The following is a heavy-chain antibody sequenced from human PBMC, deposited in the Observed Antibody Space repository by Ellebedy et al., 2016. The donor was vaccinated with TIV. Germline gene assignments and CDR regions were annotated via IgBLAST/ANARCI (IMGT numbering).Heavy chain of an antibody. D-gene: IGHD6-19*01. CDR2: ISSSSTI. CDR3: ARESRIAVAHGMDV. CDR1: GFTFSDYY. Sequence: GGSLRLXXAASGFTFSDYYMNWVRQAPGKGLEWVSSISSSSTIYYADSVKGRFTISRDNAKNSLYLQMNSLRDEDTAVYYCARESRIAVAHGMDVWGQGTTVTVSS. J-gene: IGHJ6*02. V-gene: IGHV3-69-1*01.